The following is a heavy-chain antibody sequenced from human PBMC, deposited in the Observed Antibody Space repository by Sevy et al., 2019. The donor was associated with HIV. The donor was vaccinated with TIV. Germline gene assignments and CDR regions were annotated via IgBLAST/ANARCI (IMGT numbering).Heavy chain of an antibody. CDR3: AREGCTRPHDY. CDR2: LSFGCGKI. CDR1: GFAFYDYS. J-gene: IGHJ4*02. Sequence: GGSLRLSCAASGFAFYDYSMSWIRQAPGKGLEWVATLSFGCGKINYADSVKGRFTISRDNSKNSFYLQMDNLRVEDTGVYYCAREGCTRPHDYWGQGTRVTVSS. V-gene: IGHV3-23*01. D-gene: IGHD2-8*01.